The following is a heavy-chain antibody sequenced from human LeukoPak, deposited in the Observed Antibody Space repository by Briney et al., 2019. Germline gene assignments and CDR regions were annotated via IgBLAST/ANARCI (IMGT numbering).Heavy chain of an antibody. CDR2: ISHNSNYI. CDR1: GFTFNTYS. V-gene: IGHV3-21*01. Sequence: GGSLRLSCAASGFTFNTYSLDWVRQAPGKGLEWVSSISHNSNYIYYADSVKGRFTVSRDNAKNSLFLQMNSLRAEDTAVYYCARGVENWGQGTLVTVSS. J-gene: IGHJ4*02. CDR3: ARGVEN.